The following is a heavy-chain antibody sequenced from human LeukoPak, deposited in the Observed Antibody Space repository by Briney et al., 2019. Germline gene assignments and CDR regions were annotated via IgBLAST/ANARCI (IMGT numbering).Heavy chain of an antibody. D-gene: IGHD3-3*02. CDR1: GGSFSGYY. Sequence: SETLSLTCAVYGGSFSGYYWSWIRQPPGKGPEWIGEINHSGSTNYNPSLKSRVTISVDTSKNQFSLKLSSVTAADTAVYYCARASIFGSYYYYMDVWGKGTTVTVSS. V-gene: IGHV4-34*01. J-gene: IGHJ6*03. CDR3: ARASIFGSYYYYMDV. CDR2: INHSGST.